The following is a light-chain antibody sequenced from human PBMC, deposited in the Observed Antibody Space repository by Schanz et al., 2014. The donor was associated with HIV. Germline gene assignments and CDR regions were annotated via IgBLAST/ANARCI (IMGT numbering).Light chain of an antibody. Sequence: DIQMTQSPPSLSASVGDRVTVTCRSSRTISDYLNWYQQKPGRAPKLLIYAASTLESGVPSRFSGSGSGTDFTLTISSLQPDDTGTYFCHQYDSSSWTFGQGTKVEIK. CDR3: HQYDSSSWT. CDR1: RTISDY. CDR2: AAS. J-gene: IGKJ1*01. V-gene: IGKV1-39*01.